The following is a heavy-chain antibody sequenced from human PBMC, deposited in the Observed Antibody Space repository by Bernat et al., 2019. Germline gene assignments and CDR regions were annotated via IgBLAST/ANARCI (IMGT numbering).Heavy chain of an antibody. CDR2: IKSKTDGGTT. J-gene: IGHJ4*02. D-gene: IGHD5-12*01. CDR1: GFTFSNAW. CDR3: ARGPSYSGYFDY. V-gene: IGHV3-15*01. Sequence: EVQLVESGGGLVKPGGSLRLSCAASGFTFSNAWMSWVRQAPGKGLEWVGRIKSKTDGGTTDYAAPVKGRFTISRDDSKNTLYLQMNSLRAEDTAVYYCARGPSYSGYFDYWGQGTLVTVSS.